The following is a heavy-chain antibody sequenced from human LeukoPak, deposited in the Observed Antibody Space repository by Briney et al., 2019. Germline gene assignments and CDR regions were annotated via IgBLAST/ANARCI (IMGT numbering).Heavy chain of an antibody. Sequence: GGSLRLSCAASGFTFSSYAMHWVRQAPGKGLEWVAVISYDGSNKYYADSVKGRFTISRDNSKNTLYLQMNSLRAEDTAVYYCAKDLAGVYYYYYGMDVWGQGTTVTVSS. CDR1: GFTFSSYA. J-gene: IGHJ6*02. V-gene: IGHV3-30-3*01. CDR2: ISYDGSNK. CDR3: AKDLAGVYYYYYGMDV.